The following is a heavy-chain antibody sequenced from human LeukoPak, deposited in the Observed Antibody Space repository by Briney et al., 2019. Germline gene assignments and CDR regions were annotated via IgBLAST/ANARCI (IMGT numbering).Heavy chain of an antibody. CDR3: TIGLAGDWDAFDI. Sequence: ASVKVSCRTSGYTFTTCVVHWVRPAPGQRLEWMGWIHADSGNTKYSQKLQGRVAIARDTSASTIYMELTSLRIEDTAVYFCTIGLAGDWDAFDIWGLGTMVTVSS. J-gene: IGHJ3*02. CDR1: GYTFTTCV. V-gene: IGHV1-3*01. CDR2: IHADSGNT. D-gene: IGHD6-19*01.